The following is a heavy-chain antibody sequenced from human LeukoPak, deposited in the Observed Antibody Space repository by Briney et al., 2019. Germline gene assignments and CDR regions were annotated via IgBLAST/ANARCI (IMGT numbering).Heavy chain of an antibody. CDR1: GFTFSNYG. V-gene: IGHV3-13*01. Sequence: GGSLRLSCAASGFTFSNYGMSWVRQATGKGLEWVSAIGTAGDTYYPGSVKGRFTISRENAKNSLYLQMNSLRAGDTAVYYCARDHTGAIDYWGQGTLVTVSS. CDR3: ARDHTGAIDY. CDR2: IGTAGDT. J-gene: IGHJ4*02.